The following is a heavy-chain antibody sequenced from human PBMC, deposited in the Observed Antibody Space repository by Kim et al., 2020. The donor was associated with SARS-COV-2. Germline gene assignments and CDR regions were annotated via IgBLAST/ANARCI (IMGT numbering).Heavy chain of an antibody. CDR1: GGSISSRSW. J-gene: IGHJ4*02. CDR2: IYHSGSA. V-gene: IGHV4-4*02. CDR3: VRDLGANTIPY. Sequence: SETLSLTCAVSGGSISSRSWWNWVRQPPGKGLEWIGEIYHSGSANYSPSLRSRVTISVEKSKNQFSLTLNPVTPADTAVYFCVRDLGANTIPYLGQEFLV. D-gene: IGHD3-16*01.